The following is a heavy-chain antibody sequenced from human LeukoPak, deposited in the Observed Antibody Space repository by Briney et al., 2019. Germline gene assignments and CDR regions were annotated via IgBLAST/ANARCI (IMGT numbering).Heavy chain of an antibody. V-gene: IGHV3-23*01. CDR2: ISGGSSII. CDR3: ARVRDPFGMDV. J-gene: IGHJ6*02. D-gene: IGHD3-10*01. Sequence: GGSLRLSCAASGFTFSNYAMNWVRQVPGKGLEWVSTISGGSSIIYYEDSVKGRFTISRDSATDTVYLYMSSLRPEDAALYYCARVRDPFGMDVWGQGTTVTVSS. CDR1: GFTFSNYA.